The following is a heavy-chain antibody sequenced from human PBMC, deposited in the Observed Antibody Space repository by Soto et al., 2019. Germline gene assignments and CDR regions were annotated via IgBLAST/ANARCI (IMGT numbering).Heavy chain of an antibody. CDR3: ARGLGIAAAGTWWFDP. D-gene: IGHD6-13*01. Sequence: QVQLQESGPGLVKPSETLSLTCTVSGGSVSRGSYYWSWIRQPPGKGLEWIGYIHYSGSTNYNPSLQSRVTISVDTSKNQFSLKLSSVTAADTAVYYCARGLGIAAAGTWWFDPWGQGTLVTVSS. V-gene: IGHV4-61*01. CDR1: GGSVSRGSYY. CDR2: IHYSGST. J-gene: IGHJ5*02.